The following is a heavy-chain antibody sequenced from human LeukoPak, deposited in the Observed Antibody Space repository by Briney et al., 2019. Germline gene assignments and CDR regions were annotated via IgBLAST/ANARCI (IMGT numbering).Heavy chain of an antibody. CDR2: IIPIFGTA. D-gene: IGHD1-7*01. CDR1: GGTFSSYA. Sequence: ASVKVSCKASGGTFSSYAISWVRQAPGQGLEWMGGIIPIFGTANYAQKFQGRVTITADKSTSTAYMELSSLRSEDTAVYYCASLQLELRCFDYWGQGTLVTVSS. J-gene: IGHJ4*02. CDR3: ASLQLELRCFDY. V-gene: IGHV1-69*06.